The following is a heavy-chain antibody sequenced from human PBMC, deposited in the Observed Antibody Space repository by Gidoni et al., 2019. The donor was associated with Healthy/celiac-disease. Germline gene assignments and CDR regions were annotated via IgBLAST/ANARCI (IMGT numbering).Heavy chain of an antibody. V-gene: IGHV3-49*05. CDR2: IRSKAYGGTT. CDR1: GFPFGAYA. CDR3: TRGEGSGSYWYYGMDV. J-gene: IGHJ6*02. Sequence: EVPLVEPGGGLVKPGRSLRLSCTASGFPFGAYAMSWFRQAPGKGLEWVGFIRSKAYGGTTEYAASVKGRFTISRDDSKSIAYLQMNSLKTEDTAVYYCTRGEGSGSYWYYGMDVWGQGTTVTVSS. D-gene: IGHD6-19*01.